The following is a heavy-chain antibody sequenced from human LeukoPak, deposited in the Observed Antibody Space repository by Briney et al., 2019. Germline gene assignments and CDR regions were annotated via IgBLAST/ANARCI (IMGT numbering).Heavy chain of an antibody. J-gene: IGHJ4*02. CDR2: GHLNGRT. Sequence: PSETLSLTCDVSGGSISTTNWWTWVRQPPGGGLEWIGEGHLNGRTHYSPSLESRVTMSVDMSENHVSLQLTSVTAADTAVYYCAREGGFYRPLDYSGPGTLVIVSA. CDR3: AREGGFYRPLDY. V-gene: IGHV4-4*02. D-gene: IGHD2/OR15-2a*01. CDR1: GGSISTTNW.